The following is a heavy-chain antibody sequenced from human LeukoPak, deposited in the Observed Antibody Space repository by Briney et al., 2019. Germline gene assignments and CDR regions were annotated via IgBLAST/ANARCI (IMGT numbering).Heavy chain of an antibody. CDR2: TSSSSSSTI. V-gene: IGHV3-48*01. CDR3: ARDRKFRYYMDV. D-gene: IGHD3-10*01. Sequence: GGSLRLSCAASGFTFSSYSMNWVRQAPGKGLEWVSYTSSSSSSTIYYADSVKGRFAISRDNAKNSLYLQMNSLRAEDTAVYYCARDRKFRYYMDVWGKGTTVTVSS. J-gene: IGHJ6*03. CDR1: GFTFSSYS.